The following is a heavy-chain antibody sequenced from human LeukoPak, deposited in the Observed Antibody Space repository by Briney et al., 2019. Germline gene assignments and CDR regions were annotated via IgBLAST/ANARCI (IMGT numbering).Heavy chain of an antibody. CDR3: ARGSSLFYYFDY. V-gene: IGHV3-53*01. D-gene: IGHD3-16*02. CDR1: GFTVSSNY. Sequence: PGGSLRLSCAAAGFTVSSNYMNRVRQAPGKGLEWVSVIYSDGSTYCAGSVKGRFTISRDNSKNTLYLQMNSLRAEDTAVYYCARGSSLFYYFDYWGQGTLVTVSS. J-gene: IGHJ4*02. CDR2: IYSDGST.